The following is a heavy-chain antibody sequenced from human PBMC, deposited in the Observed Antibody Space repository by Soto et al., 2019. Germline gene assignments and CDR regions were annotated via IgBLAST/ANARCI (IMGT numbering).Heavy chain of an antibody. CDR1: GYTFSAYA. J-gene: IGHJ4*02. V-gene: IGHV1-3*01. CDR2: INAGNGNT. D-gene: IGHD1-26*01. Sequence: ASVKVSCKASGYTFSAYAMHWVRQAPGQRLEWMGWINAGNGNTKYSHKFQGRVTIVRDTSARTAYMELSSLRSEDTAVYYCARDPKHLIPQNPIVGASTPWYYFGYWGQGTLVTVPS. CDR3: ARDPKHLIPQNPIVGASTPWYYFGY.